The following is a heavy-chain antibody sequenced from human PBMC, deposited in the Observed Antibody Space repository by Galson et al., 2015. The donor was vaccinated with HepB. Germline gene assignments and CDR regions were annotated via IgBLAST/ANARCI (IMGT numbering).Heavy chain of an antibody. D-gene: IGHD1-26*01. J-gene: IGHJ4*02. CDR2: INSGGTSI. CDR3: ARGGGSFGY. CDR1: GFSFSDSA. V-gene: IGHV3-21*06. Sequence: SLRLSCAASGFSFSDSAMNWVRQAPGKGLEWVSSINSGGTSIHYADSLRGRVTISRDNTKNSLYLQMNSLQVEDTAVYYCARGGGSFGYWGQGTLVTVSS.